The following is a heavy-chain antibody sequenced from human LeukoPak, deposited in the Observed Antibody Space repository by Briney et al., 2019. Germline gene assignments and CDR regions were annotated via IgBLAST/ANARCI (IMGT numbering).Heavy chain of an antibody. CDR1: GFTFSSFA. CDR3: AKGLCSGGSCYPYYFDY. D-gene: IGHD2-15*01. J-gene: IGHJ4*02. Sequence: PGGSLRLSCAASGFTFSSFAMSWVRQAPGKGLEWVSAVRDSGRSTYYADSVKGRFTISRDNSKNTLYLQLNSLRAEDTAVYYCAKGLCSGGSCYPYYFDYWSQGTLVTVSS. CDR2: VRDSGRST. V-gene: IGHV3-23*01.